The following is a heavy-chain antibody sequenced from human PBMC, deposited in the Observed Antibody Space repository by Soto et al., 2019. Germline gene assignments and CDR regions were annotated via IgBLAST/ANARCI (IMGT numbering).Heavy chain of an antibody. CDR3: AKSLVARPYDY. Sequence: PGGSLRLSCGASGFTFSSHAMNLVRQAPGKGLEWVSGISGSGDSTYYADSVKGRFTVSRDNSKNTLYLQMNSLRAEDTAVYYCAKSLVARPYDYWGQGTLVTVSS. V-gene: IGHV3-23*01. J-gene: IGHJ4*02. D-gene: IGHD6-6*01. CDR2: ISGSGDST. CDR1: GFTFSSHA.